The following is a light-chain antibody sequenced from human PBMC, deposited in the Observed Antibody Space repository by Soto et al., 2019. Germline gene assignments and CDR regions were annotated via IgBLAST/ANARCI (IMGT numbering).Light chain of an antibody. CDR2: DVT. V-gene: IGLV2-11*01. CDR1: SSDVGTYNY. J-gene: IGLJ2*01. CDR3: CSYAGSYTVL. Sequence: QSALTQPRSVSGSPGQSVTISCTGTSSDVGTYNYVSWYQQHPGKAPKLIIYDVTQRPSGVPDRFSGSKSGSTASLTISGLQADDEAEYYCCSYAGSYTVLFGGGTKLTVL.